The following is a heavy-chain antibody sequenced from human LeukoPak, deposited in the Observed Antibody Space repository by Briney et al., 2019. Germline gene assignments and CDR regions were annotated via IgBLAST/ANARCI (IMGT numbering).Heavy chain of an antibody. Sequence: GGSLRLSCAASGFTFSSYEMNWVRQAPGKGLEWVSYISNTGYTIYYADSVKGRFTISRDNAKNSLYLQMNSLRAEDTAVYYCARAGTVTTFLGWVYYYYMDVWGKGTTVTVSS. CDR2: ISNTGYTI. D-gene: IGHD4-17*01. CDR1: GFTFSSYE. V-gene: IGHV3-48*03. CDR3: ARAGTVTTFLGWVYYYYMDV. J-gene: IGHJ6*03.